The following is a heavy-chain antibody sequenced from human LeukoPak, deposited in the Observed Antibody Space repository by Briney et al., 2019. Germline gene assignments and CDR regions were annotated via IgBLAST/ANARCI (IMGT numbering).Heavy chain of an antibody. D-gene: IGHD4-17*01. CDR1: GFTFSSYG. CDR3: ARDVGFDYGDYNNIVY. J-gene: IGHJ4*02. Sequence: GGSLRLSCAASGFTFSSYGMHWVRQAPGKGLEWVAVIWYDGSNKYYADSVKGRFTISRDNSKNTLYLQMNSLRAEDTAVYYCARDVGFDYGDYNNIVYWGQGTLVTVSS. V-gene: IGHV3-33*01. CDR2: IWYDGSNK.